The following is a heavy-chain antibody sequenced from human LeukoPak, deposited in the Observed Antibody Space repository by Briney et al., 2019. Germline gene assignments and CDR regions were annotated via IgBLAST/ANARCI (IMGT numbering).Heavy chain of an antibody. CDR2: IYHSGST. D-gene: IGHD3-10*01. V-gene: IGHV4-30-2*01. Sequence: SQTLSLTCAVSGGSISSGGYSWSWIRQPPGKGLEWIGYIYHSGSTYYNPSLKSRVTISVDRSKNQFSLKLSSVTAADTAVYYCARGVFTMVRGAHDAFDIWGQGTMVTVPS. J-gene: IGHJ3*02. CDR3: ARGVFTMVRGAHDAFDI. CDR1: GGSISSGGYS.